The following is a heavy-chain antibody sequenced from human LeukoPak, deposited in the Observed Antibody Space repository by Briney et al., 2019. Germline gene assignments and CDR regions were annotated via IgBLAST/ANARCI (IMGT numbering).Heavy chain of an antibody. D-gene: IGHD3-9*01. Sequence: GESLKISCKGSGYSSTTSWISWVRQMSGKGLEWMGTIDPSDSYTKYSPTFQGHVTISADKSISTAYLQWSSLKASDTAVYYCARSLFDYDILTGHDYWGQGTLVTVSS. CDR3: ARSLFDYDILTGHDY. CDR1: GYSSTTSW. J-gene: IGHJ4*02. V-gene: IGHV5-10-1*01. CDR2: IDPSDSYT.